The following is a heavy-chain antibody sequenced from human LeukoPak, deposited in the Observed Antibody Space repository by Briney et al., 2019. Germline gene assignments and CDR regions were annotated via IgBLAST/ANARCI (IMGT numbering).Heavy chain of an antibody. J-gene: IGHJ4*02. CDR3: ARDTAGCDY. CDR1: GFTFSTYG. CDR2: IKQDGSEK. Sequence: GGSLRLSCAASGFTFSTYGMSWVRQAPGKGREWVANIKQDGSEKYYVDSVKGRFTISRDNAKNSLYLQMNSLRAEDTAVYYCARDTAGCDYWGQGTLVTVSS. V-gene: IGHV3-7*03. D-gene: IGHD5-18*01.